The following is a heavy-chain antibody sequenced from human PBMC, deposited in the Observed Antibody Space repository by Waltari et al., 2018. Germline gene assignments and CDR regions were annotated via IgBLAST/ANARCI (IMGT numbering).Heavy chain of an antibody. CDR2: RSYEGSNK. Sequence: QVQLVESGGGVVQPGRSLRLSCAASGFTFSSYAMHWVRQAPGKGLEWVAVRSYEGSNKYYADSVKGRFTISRDNSKNTLYLQMNSLRAEDTAVYYCARVYSSSWYGGGLDYWGQGTLVTVSS. J-gene: IGHJ4*02. V-gene: IGHV3-30-3*01. CDR3: ARVYSSSWYGGGLDY. D-gene: IGHD6-13*01. CDR1: GFTFSSYA.